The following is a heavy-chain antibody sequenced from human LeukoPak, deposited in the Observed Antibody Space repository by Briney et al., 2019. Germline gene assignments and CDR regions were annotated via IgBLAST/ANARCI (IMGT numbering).Heavy chain of an antibody. D-gene: IGHD3-22*01. CDR3: ARSWARSGYYGAYYFDY. Sequence: GGSLRLSCAASGFTFSDSAMHWVRQAPGKGLEWVALISYDGSNKYYADSVKGRFTISRDNSKNTLYLQMNALRAEDTAVYYCARSWARSGYYGAYYFDYWGQGTLVTVSS. V-gene: IGHV3-30-3*01. CDR1: GFTFSDSA. J-gene: IGHJ4*02. CDR2: ISYDGSNK.